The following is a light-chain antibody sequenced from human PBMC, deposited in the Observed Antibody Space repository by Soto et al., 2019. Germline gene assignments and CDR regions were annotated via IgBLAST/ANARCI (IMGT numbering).Light chain of an antibody. V-gene: IGKV3-15*01. CDR2: GAS. Sequence: EIVMTQSPATLSVSPGERATLSCRASQSVSSNLAWYQQKPGQAPRLLIYGASTRATGIPARFSGSVSGTEFTLTISSLQSEDFAVYYCQQERTFGPGTKVDIK. CDR1: QSVSSN. CDR3: QQERT. J-gene: IGKJ3*01.